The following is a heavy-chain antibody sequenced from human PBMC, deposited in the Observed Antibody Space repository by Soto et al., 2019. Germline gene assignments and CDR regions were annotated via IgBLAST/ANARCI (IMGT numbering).Heavy chain of an antibody. CDR3: MTWITEAARSALGDC. Sequence: EGQLVESGGGLVKPGGSLRLSCAASGFTVSNAWMTWVRQAPGKGLEWVAHIKSKPHGGTTEYAPAVKDRFTISRDDSTYMAYLQMNRPKSDDTDGYYCMTWITEAARSALGDCWGRGSLVTVSS. D-gene: IGHD6-25*01. J-gene: IGHJ4*02. V-gene: IGHV3-15*01. CDR2: IKSKPHGGTT. CDR1: GFTVSNAW.